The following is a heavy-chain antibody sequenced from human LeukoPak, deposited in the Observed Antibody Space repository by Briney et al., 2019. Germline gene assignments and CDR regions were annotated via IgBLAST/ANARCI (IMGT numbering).Heavy chain of an antibody. D-gene: IGHD4-17*01. CDR3: AREKMTTVTTFDY. Sequence: PGGSLRLSCAASGFTFNSYEMNWVRQAPGKGLEWVSYISSSGSTIYYADSVKGRFTISRDNAKNSLYLQMNSLRAEDTAVYYCAREKMTTVTTFDYWGQGTLVTVSS. CDR2: ISSSGSTI. V-gene: IGHV3-48*03. J-gene: IGHJ4*02. CDR1: GFTFNSYE.